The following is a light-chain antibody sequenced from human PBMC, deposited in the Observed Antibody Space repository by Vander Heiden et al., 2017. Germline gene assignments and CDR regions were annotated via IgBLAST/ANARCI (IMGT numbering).Light chain of an antibody. CDR2: QDS. CDR1: KLGDKY. V-gene: IGLV3-1*01. Sequence: SYELTQPPSGSVSPGQTASITCSGDKLGDKYACWYQQKPGQSPVLVIYQDSKRPSGIPERFPGSNSGNTATLTISGTQAMDEADYYCQAWDSSTAVFGGGTKLTVL. CDR3: QAWDSSTAV. J-gene: IGLJ3*02.